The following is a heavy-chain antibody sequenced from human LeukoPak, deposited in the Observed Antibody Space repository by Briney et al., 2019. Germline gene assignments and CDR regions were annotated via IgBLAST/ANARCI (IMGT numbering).Heavy chain of an antibody. CDR3: ARDSHSTGLDS. Sequence: ASVKVSCKASGYSFSNYGTSWVRQAPGQGLEWMGWISAYNGNTNYAQKLQGRVIVTTDTSTSTAYMELRSLRSDDTAVYYCARDSHSTGLDSWGQGTLVTVSS. V-gene: IGHV1-18*01. J-gene: IGHJ4*02. CDR1: GYSFSNYG. CDR2: ISAYNGNT. D-gene: IGHD6-25*01.